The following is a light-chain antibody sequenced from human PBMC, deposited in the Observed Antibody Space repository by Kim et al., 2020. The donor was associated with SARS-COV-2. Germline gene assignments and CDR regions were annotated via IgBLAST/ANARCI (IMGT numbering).Light chain of an antibody. J-gene: IGKJ4*01. CDR3: QQYNDWPLT. CDR2: DTT. Sequence: EIVMTQSPATLSVSPGERVTLSCRASQSVRGNLAWYRQKPGQVPRLVMYDTTARATGISDRFSCRGSGTEFTLTISSLQSEDFAVYYCQQYNDWPLTFGGGTKVDIK. CDR1: QSVRGN. V-gene: IGKV3-15*01.